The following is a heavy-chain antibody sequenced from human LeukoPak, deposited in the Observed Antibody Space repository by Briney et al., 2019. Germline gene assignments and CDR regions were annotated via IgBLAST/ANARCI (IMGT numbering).Heavy chain of an antibody. D-gene: IGHD1-26*01. CDR2: ISYDGSNK. CDR3: ARATTGATGGY. V-gene: IGHV3-30-3*01. Sequence: GRSLRLSCAASGFTFSSYAMHWVRQAPGKGLEWVAVISYDGSNKYYADSVKCRFTISRDNSKNTLYLQMNSLRAEDTAVYYCARATTGATGGYWGQRTLVTVSS. J-gene: IGHJ4*02. CDR1: GFTFSSYA.